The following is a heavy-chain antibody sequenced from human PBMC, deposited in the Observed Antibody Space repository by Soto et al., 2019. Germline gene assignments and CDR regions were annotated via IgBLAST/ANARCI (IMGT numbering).Heavy chain of an antibody. CDR1: GYSFTSYW. D-gene: IGHD6-13*01. V-gene: IGHV5-51*01. J-gene: IGHJ6*02. Sequence: PGESLKISCKGSGYSFTSYWIGWVRQMPGKGLGWMGIIYPGDSDTRYSPSFQGQVTISADKSISTAYLQWSSLKASDTAMYYCARANSSSWSLYHYYRLAVWGQGTTVTGSS. CDR2: IYPGDSDT. CDR3: ARANSSSWSLYHYYRLAV.